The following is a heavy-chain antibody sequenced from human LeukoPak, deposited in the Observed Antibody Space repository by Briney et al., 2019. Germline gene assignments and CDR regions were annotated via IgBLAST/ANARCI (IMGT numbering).Heavy chain of an antibody. D-gene: IGHD1-26*01. CDR2: IDPEDGET. CDR3: ATRQRVGTIDY. J-gene: IGHJ4*02. CDR1: GYTFTDYY. Sequence: ASVKVSCKVSGYTFTDYYMHWVQQAPGKGLEWMGLIDPEDGETIYAEKFQGRVTITADTSTDTAYMELSSLRSEDTAVYYCATRQRVGTIDYWGQGTLVTVSS. V-gene: IGHV1-69-2*01.